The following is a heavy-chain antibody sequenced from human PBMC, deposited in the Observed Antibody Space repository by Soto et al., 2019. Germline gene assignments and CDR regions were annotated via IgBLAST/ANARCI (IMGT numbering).Heavy chain of an antibody. CDR1: GFTFSAYA. Sequence: EVQLLESGGGLVQPGGSLRLSCAASGFTFSAYAMGWVRQAPGKGLEWVSTIHGGGGATHYADSVKGRFTISRDDSKNTLCPRMKCLRAEERAVFDCAKFAGRALEYWYLDFWGRGTRVTVSS. V-gene: IGHV3-23*01. CDR2: IHGGGGAT. J-gene: IGHJ2*01. CDR3: AKFAGRALEYWYLDF. D-gene: IGHD1-1*01.